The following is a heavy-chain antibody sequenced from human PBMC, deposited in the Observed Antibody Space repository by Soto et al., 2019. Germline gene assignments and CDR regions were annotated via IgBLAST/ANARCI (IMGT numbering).Heavy chain of an antibody. CDR2: ISSSSSTI. J-gene: IGHJ4*02. D-gene: IGHD3-9*01. Sequence: GGSLRLSCAASGFTFSSYSMNWVRQAPGKGLEWVSYISSSSSTIYYADSVKGRFTISRDNAKNSLYLQMNSLRAEDTAVYYCARISLRYFDWLSKVLDYWGQGTLVTVSS. CDR1: GFTFSSYS. CDR3: ARISLRYFDWLSKVLDY. V-gene: IGHV3-48*01.